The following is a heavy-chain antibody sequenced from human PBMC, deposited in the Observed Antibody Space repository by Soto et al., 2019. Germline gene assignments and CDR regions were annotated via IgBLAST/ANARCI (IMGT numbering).Heavy chain of an antibody. V-gene: IGHV3-30*18. CDR3: AKPKRDMVTYFFDN. Sequence: QVQLVESGGGVVQPGRSLKVSCAASGFTFISYDMHWVRQAPGKGLEWVAGISYDGSDKYYADSVKGRFTISRDNSKNALYLQMSSLRAEDTAVYYCAKPKRDMVTYFFDNWGRGSLVTVSS. CDR2: ISYDGSDK. D-gene: IGHD5-18*01. CDR1: GFTFISYD. J-gene: IGHJ4*02.